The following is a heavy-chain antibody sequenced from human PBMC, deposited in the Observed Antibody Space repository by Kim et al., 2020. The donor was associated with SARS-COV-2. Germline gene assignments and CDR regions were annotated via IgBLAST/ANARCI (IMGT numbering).Heavy chain of an antibody. CDR2: IIPIFGTA. CDR1: GGTFSSYA. CDR3: ARDKYAYCGGDCYSPFDY. D-gene: IGHD2-21*02. V-gene: IGHV1-69*13. J-gene: IGHJ4*02. Sequence: SVKVSCKASGGTFSSYAISWVRQAPGQGLEWMGGIIPIFGTANYAQKFQGRVTITADESTSTAYMELSSLRSEDTAVYYCARDKYAYCGGDCYSPFDYWGQGTLVTVSS.